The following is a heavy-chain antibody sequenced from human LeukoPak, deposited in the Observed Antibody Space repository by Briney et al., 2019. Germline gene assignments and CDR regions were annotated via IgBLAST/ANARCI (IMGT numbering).Heavy chain of an antibody. Sequence: SETLSLTCTVSGYSISSGYYWGWIRQPPGKGLEWIGSIYHSGSTYYNPSLKSRVTISVDRSKNQFSLKLSSVTAADTAVYYCAREGTRPYSSASGGYFDYWGQGTLVTVSS. V-gene: IGHV4-38-2*02. CDR1: GYSISSGYY. D-gene: IGHD6-19*01. J-gene: IGHJ4*02. CDR3: AREGTRPYSSASGGYFDY. CDR2: IYHSGST.